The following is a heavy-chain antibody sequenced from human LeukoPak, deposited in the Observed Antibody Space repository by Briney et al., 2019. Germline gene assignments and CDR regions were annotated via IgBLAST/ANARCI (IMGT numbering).Heavy chain of an antibody. CDR2: ISVQTGNR. Sequence: ASVKLSCKASGYTFNTHGINWVRQAPGQGPEWMWWISVQTGNRNNAHKFQGRVTMTTDTSTSTAYIELKSLRSDDTAGYYCARGMFDSSGSYFDYWGQGTLVTVSS. V-gene: IGHV1-18*01. CDR3: ARGMFDSSGSYFDY. CDR1: GYTFNTHG. J-gene: IGHJ4*02. D-gene: IGHD3-22*01.